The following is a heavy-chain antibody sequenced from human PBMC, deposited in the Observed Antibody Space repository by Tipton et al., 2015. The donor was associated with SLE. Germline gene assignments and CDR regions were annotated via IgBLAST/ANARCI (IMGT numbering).Heavy chain of an antibody. CDR1: GYSISSGYY. V-gene: IGHV4-38-2*02. Sequence: TLSLTCTVSGYSISSGYYWGWIRQPPGKGLEWIGSIYHSGSTYYNPSLESRASISVDTSRNQFSLNLTSVTAADTAVFYCARGEGYKGFYFIDVWGRGTKVTVPS. CDR2: IYHSGST. J-gene: IGHJ6*04. CDR3: ARGEGYKGFYFIDV. D-gene: IGHD5-24*01.